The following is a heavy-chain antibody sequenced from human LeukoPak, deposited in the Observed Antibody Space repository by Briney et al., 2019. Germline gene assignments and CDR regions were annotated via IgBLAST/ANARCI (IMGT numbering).Heavy chain of an antibody. J-gene: IGHJ3*02. CDR3: ARDLYQYYDFWSGYPDAFDI. D-gene: IGHD3-3*01. CDR1: GFTFSSYS. CDR2: ISSSSSTI. V-gene: IGHV3-48*01. Sequence: GGSLRLSCAASGFTFSSYSMNWVRQAPGKGLEWVSYISSSSSTIYYADSVKGRFTISRDNAKNSLYLQMNTLRADDTAVYYCARDLYQYYDFWSGYPDAFDIWGQGTMVTVSS.